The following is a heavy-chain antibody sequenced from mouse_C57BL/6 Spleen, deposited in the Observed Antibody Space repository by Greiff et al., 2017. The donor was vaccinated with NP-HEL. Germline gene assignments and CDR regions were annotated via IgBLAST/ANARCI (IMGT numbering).Heavy chain of an antibody. V-gene: IGHV2-9-1*01. CDR2: IWPGGGT. J-gene: IGHJ2*01. CDR1: GFSLTSYA. CDR3: ARQGTNYFDY. Sequence: VQVVESGPGLVAPSQSLSITCTVSGFSLTSYAISWVRQPPGKGLEWLGVIWPGGGTNYNSALKSRLSISKDNSKSQVFLKMNSLQTDDTARYYCARQGTNYFDYWGQGTTLTVSS.